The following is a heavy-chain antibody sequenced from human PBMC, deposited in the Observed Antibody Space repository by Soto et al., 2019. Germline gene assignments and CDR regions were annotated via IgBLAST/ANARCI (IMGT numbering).Heavy chain of an antibody. D-gene: IGHD3-10*01. J-gene: IGHJ5*02. Sequence: SETLSLTCTVSGGSISSYYWSWIRQPPGKGLEWIGYISYSGSTNYNPSLKSRVTMSVDTSKNQFSLKLSSVTAADTAVYYCARQALMVWFDPWGQGTLVTVSS. CDR2: ISYSGST. CDR1: GGSISSYY. CDR3: ARQALMVWFDP. V-gene: IGHV4-59*08.